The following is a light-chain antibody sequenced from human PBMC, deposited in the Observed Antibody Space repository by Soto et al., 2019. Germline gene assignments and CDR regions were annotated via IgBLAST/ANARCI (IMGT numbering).Light chain of an antibody. CDR1: QSVSSSY. CDR3: QQYDTSPWT. Sequence: EIVLTQSPGTLSLSTGDRATLSCRASQSVSSSYLAWYQHKPGQAPRLLIYGASSRAPGIPDRFSGSGSGTDFTLTISRLEPEDFAVYYCQQYDTSPWTFGQGTKVEIK. CDR2: GAS. V-gene: IGKV3-20*01. J-gene: IGKJ1*01.